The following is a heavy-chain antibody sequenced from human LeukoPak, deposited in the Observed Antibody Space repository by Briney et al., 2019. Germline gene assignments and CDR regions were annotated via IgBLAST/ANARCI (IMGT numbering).Heavy chain of an antibody. V-gene: IGHV4-39*01. CDR3: ARRSSNPVGAIDY. Sequence: SETLSLTCTVSGGSISNPNYYWGWIRQPPGKGLEWIGSFSYSGTYCNPSLENRVTISVDTSRNQFSLKLTSVTAADTAVYYCARRSSNPVGAIDYWGQGTLVTVSS. J-gene: IGHJ4*02. CDR1: GGSISNPNYY. D-gene: IGHD1-26*01. CDR2: FSYSGT.